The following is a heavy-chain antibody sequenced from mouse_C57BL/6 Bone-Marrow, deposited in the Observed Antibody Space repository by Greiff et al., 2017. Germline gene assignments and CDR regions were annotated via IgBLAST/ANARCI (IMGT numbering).Heavy chain of an antibody. Sequence: EVQGVESGGGLVKPGGSLKLSCAASGFTFSSYAMSWVRQTPEKRLEWVATISDGGSYTYYPDNVKGRFTISRDNAKNNLYLQMSHLKSEDTAMYYCARAPDFYYFDFWGQGTTLTVSS. CDR3: ARAPDFYYFDF. J-gene: IGHJ2*01. V-gene: IGHV5-4*01. CDR2: ISDGGSYT. CDR1: GFTFSSYA.